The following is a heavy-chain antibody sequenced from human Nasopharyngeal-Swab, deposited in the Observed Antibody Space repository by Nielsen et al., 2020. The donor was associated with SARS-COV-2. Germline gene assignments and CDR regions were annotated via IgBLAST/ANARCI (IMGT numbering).Heavy chain of an antibody. Sequence: ASVKVSCKTSGTYVISWVRQAPGQGLAWVGRISPYNSKANYAQNIQGRVTMTTDTSTSTAYMELSSLRSDDTAVYYCARGNGWYPDHWGQGTLVTVSS. D-gene: IGHD6-19*01. CDR2: ISPYNSKA. V-gene: IGHV1-18*01. CDR1: GTYV. CDR3: ARGNGWYPDH. J-gene: IGHJ4*02.